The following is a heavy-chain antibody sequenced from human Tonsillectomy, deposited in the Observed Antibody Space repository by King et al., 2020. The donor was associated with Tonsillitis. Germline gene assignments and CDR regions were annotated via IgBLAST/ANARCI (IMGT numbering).Heavy chain of an antibody. Sequence: QLQESGPGLVKPSETLSLTCTVSGGSITSSSYFWGWIRQPPGKGLEWIGSIYYSGRTYYNPSLKSRVTISEDTSKSQFSLKLTSVTAADTAVYYCAKRGSGRYYYYVDVWGKGTTVTVSS. J-gene: IGHJ6*03. CDR2: IYYSGRT. CDR1: GGSITSSSYF. CDR3: AKRGSGRYYYYVDV. V-gene: IGHV4-39*01. D-gene: IGHD3-10*01.